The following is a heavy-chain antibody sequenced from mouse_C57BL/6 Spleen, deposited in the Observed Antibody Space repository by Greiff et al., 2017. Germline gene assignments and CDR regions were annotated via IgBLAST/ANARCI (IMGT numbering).Heavy chain of an antibody. CDR1: GYTFTDYN. Sequence: SGPELVKPGASVKIPCKASGYTFTDYNMDWVKQSHGKSLEWIGDINPNNGGTIYNQKFKGKATLTVDKSSSTAYMGLRSLTSEDTAVYYCARSYSNYGYFDVWGTGTTVTVSS. CDR2: INPNNGGT. D-gene: IGHD2-5*01. J-gene: IGHJ1*03. CDR3: ARSYSNYGYFDV. V-gene: IGHV1-18*01.